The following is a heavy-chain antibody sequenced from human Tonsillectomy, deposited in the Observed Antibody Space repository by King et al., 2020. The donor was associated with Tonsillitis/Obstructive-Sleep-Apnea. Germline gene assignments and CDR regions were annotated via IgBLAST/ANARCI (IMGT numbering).Heavy chain of an antibody. V-gene: IGHV1-58*01. J-gene: IGHJ2*01. CDR3: AATTGTTGGWYFDL. CDR2: IVVGSGNI. Sequence: QLVESGPEVKKPGTSVKVSCKASGFTFTSSAVQWVRQARGQRLEWVGWIVVGSGNINYAQKFQERVTITRDMSTSTAYMELSSLRSEDTAVYYCAATTGTTGGWYFDLWGRGTLVTVSS. CDR1: GFTFTSSA. D-gene: IGHD4-17*01.